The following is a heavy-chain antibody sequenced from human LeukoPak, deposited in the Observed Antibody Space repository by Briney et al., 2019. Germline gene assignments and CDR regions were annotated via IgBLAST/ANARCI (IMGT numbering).Heavy chain of an antibody. Sequence: ASVKVSCKASGYTFTGYYMHWVRQAPGQGLEWMGWINPNSDGTNYAQKFQGRVTMTRDTSISTAYMELSRLRSDDTAVYYCARVPGLLWFGELSKYYFDYWGQGTLVTVSS. J-gene: IGHJ4*02. CDR3: ARVPGLLWFGELSKYYFDY. CDR2: INPNSDGT. V-gene: IGHV1-2*02. CDR1: GYTFTGYY. D-gene: IGHD3-10*01.